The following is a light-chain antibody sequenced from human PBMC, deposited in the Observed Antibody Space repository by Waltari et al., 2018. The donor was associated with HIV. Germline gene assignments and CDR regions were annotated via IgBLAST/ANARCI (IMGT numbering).Light chain of an antibody. Sequence: QSALTQPASVSGSPGQAITISCTGTSSDVGGYNFVSWYHQHPGKAPKLMIYEGSKRPSGVSKRFSGSKSVNTASLTISGLQAEDEADYYCCSYTSSNTYVFGTGTEVSVL. CDR1: SSDVGGYNF. CDR3: CSYTSSNTYV. V-gene: IGLV2-23*01. J-gene: IGLJ1*01. CDR2: EGS.